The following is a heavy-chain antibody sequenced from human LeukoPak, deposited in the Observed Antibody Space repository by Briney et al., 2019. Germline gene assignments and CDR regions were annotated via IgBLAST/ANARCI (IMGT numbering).Heavy chain of an antibody. D-gene: IGHD5-18*01. CDR3: ARGSTLHQSGYSYGF. CDR2: INHSGST. J-gene: IGHJ4*02. Sequence: SETLSLTRAVYGGSFSGYYWSWIRQPPGKGLEWIGEINHSGSTNYNPSLKSRVTISVDTSKNQFSLKLSSVTAADTAVYYCARGSTLHQSGYSYGFWGQGTLVTVSS. V-gene: IGHV4-34*01. CDR1: GGSFSGYY.